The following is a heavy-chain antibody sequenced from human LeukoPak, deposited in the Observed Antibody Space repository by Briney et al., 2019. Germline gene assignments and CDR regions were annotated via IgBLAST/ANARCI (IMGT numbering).Heavy chain of an antibody. D-gene: IGHD4-23*01. CDR1: GFTFRSYS. CDR3: ASGGYFDS. J-gene: IGHJ4*02. V-gene: IGHV3-23*01. CDR2: ISGSGSIST. Sequence: GGSLRLSCAASGFTFRSYSMNWVRQVPGKGLEWVSSISGSGSISTYYADSVKGRFTISRDNSKNTLYLQMNSLRAEDTAVYYCASGGYFDSWGQGTLVTVSS.